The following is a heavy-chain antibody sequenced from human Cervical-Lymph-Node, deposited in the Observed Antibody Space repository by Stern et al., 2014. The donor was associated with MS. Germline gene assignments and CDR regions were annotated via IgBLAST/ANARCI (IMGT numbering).Heavy chain of an antibody. J-gene: IGHJ6*02. CDR3: ALSLLGYCRGATCHNLPYYSVDV. Sequence: VQLVESGPGLVKPSETVSLTCTVSGASLTSYYWNWIRQPAGKGLEWIGRISNNGNTNYNPSLKGRVAMSEDAPNTQFSLRLPSVTAADTAVYYCALSLLGYCRGATCHNLPYYSVDVWGQGTTVIVSS. CDR1: GASLTSYY. D-gene: IGHD2-15*01. V-gene: IGHV4-4*07. CDR2: ISNNGNT.